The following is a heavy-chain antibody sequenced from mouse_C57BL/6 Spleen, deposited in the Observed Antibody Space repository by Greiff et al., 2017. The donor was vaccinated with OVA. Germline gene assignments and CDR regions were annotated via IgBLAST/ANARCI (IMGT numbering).Heavy chain of an antibody. Sequence: QVQLQQPGAELVKPGASVKISCKASGYTFTSYWITWVKQRPGHGLEWIGDIYPGSGSTNYNEKFKSKATLTVDTSSSTAYMQLSSLTSEDSAVYYCARNYDGYADYWGQGTTLTVSS. V-gene: IGHV1-55*01. CDR1: GYTFTSYW. CDR2: IYPGSGST. CDR3: ARNYDGYADY. J-gene: IGHJ2*01. D-gene: IGHD2-3*01.